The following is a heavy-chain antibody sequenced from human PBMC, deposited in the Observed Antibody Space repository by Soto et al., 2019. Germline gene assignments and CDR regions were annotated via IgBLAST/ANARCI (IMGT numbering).Heavy chain of an antibody. J-gene: IGHJ4*02. CDR1: GFTFSTYW. CDR3: ARATGSNHPFDY. Sequence: EVQLVESRGGLGQPGGSLRLSCAATGFTFSTYWMHWVRQGPGKGLVWVSRISTDGSSTTYADSVKGRFTISRDNAKNTLYLQMNSLRAEDTAVYYCARATGSNHPFDYWGQGSLVTVSS. V-gene: IGHV3-74*01. D-gene: IGHD2-2*01. CDR2: ISTDGSST.